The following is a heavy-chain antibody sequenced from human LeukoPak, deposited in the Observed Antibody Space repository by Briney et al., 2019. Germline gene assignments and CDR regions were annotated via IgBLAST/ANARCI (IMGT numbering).Heavy chain of an antibody. V-gene: IGHV4-39*02. CDR2: IYYSGST. D-gene: IGHD6-13*01. J-gene: IGHJ1*01. CDR3: ARGPFMYSSSWYSYFQH. CDR1: GDSTSSDRYY. Sequence: SETLSLTCTVSGDSTSSDRYYGGWVRQPPGKGLEWIGNIYYSGSTYYNPSLKSRVTMSVDTSKNQFFLKLNSVTAADTAVYYCARGPFMYSSSWYSYFQHWGQGTLVTVSS.